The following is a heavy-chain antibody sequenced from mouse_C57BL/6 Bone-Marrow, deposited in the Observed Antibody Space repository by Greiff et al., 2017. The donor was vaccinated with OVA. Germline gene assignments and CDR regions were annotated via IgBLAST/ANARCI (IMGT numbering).Heavy chain of an antibody. Sequence: VQLKQSGAELVRPGASVKLSCTASGFNIKDDYMHWVKQRPEQGLEWIGWIDPENGDTEYASKFQGKATITADTSSNTAYLQLSSLTSEDTAVYYCTTSPIYGYPLAYWGQGTLVTVSA. V-gene: IGHV14-4*01. CDR3: TTSPIYGYPLAY. J-gene: IGHJ3*01. CDR1: GFNIKDDY. D-gene: IGHD2-2*01. CDR2: IDPENGDT.